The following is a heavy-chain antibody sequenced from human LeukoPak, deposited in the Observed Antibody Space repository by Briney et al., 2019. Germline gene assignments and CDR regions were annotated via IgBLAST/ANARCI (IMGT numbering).Heavy chain of an antibody. V-gene: IGHV4-30-2*01. CDR1: GGSISSGGYS. CDR3: ARNRIVLVEGGADGLDV. J-gene: IGHJ6*02. D-gene: IGHD2-8*02. Sequence: SETLSLTCAVSGGSISSGGYSWSWLRQPPGKGLEWIGNIYHSGSTHYNPSLKSRVTISVDRSRSQVSLNLSSVTAADTAVYYCARNRIVLVEGGADGLDVWGQGTTVTVSS. CDR2: IYHSGST.